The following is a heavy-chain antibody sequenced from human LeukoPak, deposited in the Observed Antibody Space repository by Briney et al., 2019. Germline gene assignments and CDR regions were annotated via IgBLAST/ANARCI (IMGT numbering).Heavy chain of an antibody. CDR3: ARVARIAAAGTLYFYY. CDR2: IYYSGST. V-gene: IGHV4-59*01. J-gene: IGHJ4*02. Sequence: PSETLSLTCTVSGGSISSYYWSWIRQPPGKGLEWIGYIYYSGSTNYNPSLKSRVTISVDTSKNQFSLKLSSVTAADTAVYYCARVARIAAAGTLYFYYWGQGTLVTVSS. D-gene: IGHD6-13*01. CDR1: GGSISSYY.